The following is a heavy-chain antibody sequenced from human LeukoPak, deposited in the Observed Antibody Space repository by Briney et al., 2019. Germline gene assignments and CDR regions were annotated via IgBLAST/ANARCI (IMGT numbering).Heavy chain of an antibody. Sequence: GGSLRLSCAASGFTFSSYWMSWVRQAPGKGLEWVSSISSSSSYIYYADSVKGRFTISRDNAKNSLYLQMNSLRAEDTAVYYCARDLDKNSRASRAAFDYWGQGTLVTVSS. CDR3: ARDLDKNSRASRAAFDY. CDR2: ISSSSSYI. D-gene: IGHD6-13*01. J-gene: IGHJ4*02. CDR1: GFTFSSYW. V-gene: IGHV3-21*01.